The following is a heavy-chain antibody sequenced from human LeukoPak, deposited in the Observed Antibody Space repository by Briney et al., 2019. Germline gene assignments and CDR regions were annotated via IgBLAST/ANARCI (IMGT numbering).Heavy chain of an antibody. J-gene: IGHJ3*02. CDR3: ARAGGSYPDAFDI. V-gene: IGHV4-59*01. CDR2: IYYSGST. D-gene: IGHD3-16*01. Sequence: SETLSLTCTVSGGSISSYYWSWIRQPPGKGLEWIGYIYYSGSTNYNPSLKSRVTISVDTSKNQFSLKLSSVTAADTAVYYCARAGGSYPDAFDIWGQGTMVTVSS. CDR1: GGSISSYY.